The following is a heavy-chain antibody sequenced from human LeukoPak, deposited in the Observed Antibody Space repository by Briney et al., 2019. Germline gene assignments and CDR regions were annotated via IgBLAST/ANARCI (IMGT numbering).Heavy chain of an antibody. CDR3: ASDYGSGSYYIADY. Sequence: GGSLRLSCAASGFTFSSYAMHWVHQAPGKGLEWVALISYDGTNKYYADSVKGRFTISRDNAKNSLYLQMNSLRAEDAAVYYCASDYGSGSYYIADYWGQGTRVTVSA. D-gene: IGHD3-10*01. CDR2: ISYDGTNK. V-gene: IGHV3-30*04. CDR1: GFTFSSYA. J-gene: IGHJ4*02.